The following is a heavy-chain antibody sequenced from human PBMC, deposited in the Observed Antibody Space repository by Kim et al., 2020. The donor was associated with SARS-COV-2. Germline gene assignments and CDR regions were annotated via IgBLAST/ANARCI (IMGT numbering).Heavy chain of an antibody. D-gene: IGHD1-1*01. CDR3: ARDPTRRSDY. V-gene: IGHV3-7*01. Sequence: DSGGGRFTISRDNAKNSMYLQMDSRRAEDTAVYFCARDPTRRSDYWGQGTLVTVSS. J-gene: IGHJ4*02.